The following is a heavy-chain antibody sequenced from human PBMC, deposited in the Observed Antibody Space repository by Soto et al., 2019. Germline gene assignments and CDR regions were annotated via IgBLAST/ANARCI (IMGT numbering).Heavy chain of an antibody. CDR1: RVPFISYA. V-gene: IGHV3-23*01. CDR3: AKLLSSGWFPKYYFDY. D-gene: IGHD6-19*01. J-gene: IGHJ4*02. CDR2: ISGSGGST. Sequence: GGSLRLSCTASRVPFISYAMSWVRQAPGKGLEWVSAISGSGGSTYYADSVKGRFTISRDNSKNTLYLQMNSLRAEDTAVYYCAKLLSSGWFPKYYFDYWGQGTLVTVSS.